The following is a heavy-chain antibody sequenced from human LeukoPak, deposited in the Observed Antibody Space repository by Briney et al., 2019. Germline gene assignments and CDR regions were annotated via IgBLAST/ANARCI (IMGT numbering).Heavy chain of an antibody. CDR1: GYTFTGYY. CDR3: ARVVRFLEGTPGYGMDV. CDR2: INPNSGGT. V-gene: IGHV1-2*02. D-gene: IGHD3-3*01. J-gene: IGHJ6*02. Sequence: ASVKVSCKASGYTFTGYYMHWVRQAPGQGLEWMGWINPNSGGTNYAQKFQGRVTMTRDTSISTAYMELSRLRSDDTAVYYCARVVRFLEGTPGYGMDVWGQGTTVTVSS.